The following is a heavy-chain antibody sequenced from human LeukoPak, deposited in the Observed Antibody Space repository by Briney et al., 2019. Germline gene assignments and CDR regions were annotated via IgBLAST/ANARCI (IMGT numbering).Heavy chain of an antibody. CDR2: ISADNGNT. CDR1: GYTFTSYG. J-gene: IGHJ4*02. CDR3: ERRGVGATTLVDY. Sequence: ASVKVPCKSSGYTFTSYGISWVRQAPGQGLEWMGWISADNGNTNYSQKLQGRVTMTTDTSTSTAYMELRSLRSDDTAVYYCERRGVGATTLVDYWGQGTLVTVSS. D-gene: IGHD1-26*01. V-gene: IGHV1-18*01.